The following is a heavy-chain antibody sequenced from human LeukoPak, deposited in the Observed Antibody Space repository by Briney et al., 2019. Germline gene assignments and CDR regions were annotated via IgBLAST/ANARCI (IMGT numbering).Heavy chain of an antibody. CDR1: GFTFSSYA. CDR3: ARVRAFDWLLYGSNDEDY. J-gene: IGHJ4*02. V-gene: IGHV3-30-3*01. Sequence: GGSLRLSCAASGFTFSSYAMHWVRQAPGKGLEWVAVISYDGSNKYYADSVKGRFTISRDNSKNTLYLQMNSLRAEDTAVYYCARVRAFDWLLYGSNDEDYWGQGTLVTVSS. D-gene: IGHD3-9*01. CDR2: ISYDGSNK.